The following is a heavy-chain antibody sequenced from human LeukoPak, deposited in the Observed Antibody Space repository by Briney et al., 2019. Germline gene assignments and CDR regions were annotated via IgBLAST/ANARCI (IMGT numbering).Heavy chain of an antibody. Sequence: SETLSLTCTVSGGSITSYYWSWIRQPPGKGLEWIGYINHSGRTNYNPSLKSRVTISIDTSKNQFSLKLSSVTAADTAVYYCARGQYGRSWYNWFDPWGQGTLVTVSS. D-gene: IGHD6-13*01. CDR1: GGSITSYY. J-gene: IGHJ5*02. CDR2: INHSGRT. V-gene: IGHV4-59*08. CDR3: ARGQYGRSWYNWFDP.